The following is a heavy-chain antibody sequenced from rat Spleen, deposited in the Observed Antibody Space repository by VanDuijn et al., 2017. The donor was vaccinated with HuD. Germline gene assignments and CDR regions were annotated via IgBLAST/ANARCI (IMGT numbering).Heavy chain of an antibody. CDR1: GFTFSTYA. Sequence: EVQLVESDGGLVQPGRSLKLSCAASGFTFSTYAMAWVRQTPTLGLEWVASISYDGSRTYYRDSVKGRFTISRDNAQHTLYLQMDSLRSEDTATYYCTRLPSNSGPFDYWGQGVMVTVSS. J-gene: IGHJ2*01. CDR2: ISYDGSRT. D-gene: IGHD4-3*01. CDR3: TRLPSNSGPFDY. V-gene: IGHV5-29*01.